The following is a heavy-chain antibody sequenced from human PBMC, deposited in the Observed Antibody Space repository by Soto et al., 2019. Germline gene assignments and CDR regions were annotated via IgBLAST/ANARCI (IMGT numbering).Heavy chain of an antibody. CDR3: ARARVVPAAIDYYGMDV. D-gene: IGHD2-2*02. Sequence: SETLSLTCTVSGGSISSGGYYWSWIRQHPGKGLEWIGYIYYSGSTHYNPSLKSRVTISVDTSKNQFSLKLSSVTAADAAVYYCARARVVPAAIDYYGMDVWGQGTTVTVSS. J-gene: IGHJ6*02. V-gene: IGHV4-31*03. CDR2: IYYSGST. CDR1: GGSISSGGYY.